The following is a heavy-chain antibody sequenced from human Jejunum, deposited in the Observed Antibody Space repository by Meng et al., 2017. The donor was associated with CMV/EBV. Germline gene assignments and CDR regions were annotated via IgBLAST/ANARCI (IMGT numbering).Heavy chain of an antibody. CDR2: MYYSEST. CDR3: ISGYSSATFDY. Sequence: VSGDSITSSSYYWGWIRQPPGQGLEWIGGMYYSESTYYSPSLKSRVTISVDTSKNQFSLKVRSVTAADTAVYYCISGYSSATFDYWGQGTLVTVSS. CDR1: GDSITSSSYY. J-gene: IGHJ4*02. V-gene: IGHV4-39*07. D-gene: IGHD6-19*01.